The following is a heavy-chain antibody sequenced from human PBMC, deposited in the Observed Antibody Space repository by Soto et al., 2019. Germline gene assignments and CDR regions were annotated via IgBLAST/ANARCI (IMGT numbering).Heavy chain of an antibody. D-gene: IGHD3-10*01. Sequence: EVQLLESGGGLVQPGGSLRLSCAASGFTFSSYAMSWVRQAPGKGLGWVSGISGSGISTNYADSVKGRFTISRDTSKNTLYLQMNSLRDEDTAVYYCASPPRGSSPGDFWGQGTLVTVSS. V-gene: IGHV3-23*01. J-gene: IGHJ4*02. CDR3: ASPPRGSSPGDF. CDR1: GFTFSSYA. CDR2: ISGSGIST.